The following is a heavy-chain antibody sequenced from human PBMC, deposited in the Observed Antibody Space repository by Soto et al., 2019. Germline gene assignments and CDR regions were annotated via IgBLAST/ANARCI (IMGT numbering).Heavy chain of an antibody. J-gene: IGHJ6*03. Sequence: GGSLRLSCAASGFTFSSYAMSWVRQAPGKGLEWVSIIYSAGSAYYADSVKGRFTISRHNSQNTLYLQMNSLRAEDTAVYYCARSRPTDYYYYMDVWGKGTTVTVSS. CDR2: IYSAGSA. CDR3: ARSRPTDYYYYMDV. V-gene: IGHV3-53*04. CDR1: GFTFSSYA.